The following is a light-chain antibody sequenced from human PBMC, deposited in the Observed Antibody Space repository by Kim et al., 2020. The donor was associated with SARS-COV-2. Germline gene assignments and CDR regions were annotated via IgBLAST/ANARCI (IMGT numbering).Light chain of an antibody. V-gene: IGLV2-14*03. Sequence: QSITISCTGTSSDIGDYNDVSWYQHHPGKAPKLMIYAVTNRFSGVSNRFSGSKSGNTASLTISGLQTEDEAYYYCSSYAASSPNLLFGAGTQLTVL. CDR3: SSYAASSPNLL. J-gene: IGLJ2*01. CDR2: AVT. CDR1: SSDIGDYND.